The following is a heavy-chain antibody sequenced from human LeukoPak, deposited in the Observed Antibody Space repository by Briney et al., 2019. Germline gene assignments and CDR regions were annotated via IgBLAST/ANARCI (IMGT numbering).Heavy chain of an antibody. V-gene: IGHV4-39*07. CDR2: IYYSGST. CDR3: AKDRATYYYGSGSYPL. J-gene: IGHJ4*02. CDR1: GGSISSSSYY. D-gene: IGHD3-10*01. Sequence: SETLSLTCAVSGGSISSSSYYWGWIRQPPGKGLEWIGSIYYSGSTYYNPSLKSRVTISVDTSKNQFSLKLSSVTAADTAVYYCAKDRATYYYGSGSYPLWGQGTLVTVSS.